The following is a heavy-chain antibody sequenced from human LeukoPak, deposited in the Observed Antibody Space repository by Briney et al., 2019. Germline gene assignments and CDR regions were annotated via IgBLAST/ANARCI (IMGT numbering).Heavy chain of an antibody. Sequence: SETLSLNCTVSGGSISSGDYYWSWIRQPPGKGLEWIGYIYYSGSTYYNPSLKSRVTISVDTSKNQFSLKLSSVTAADTGVYYCARVPSRYCSSTSCYGDYWGQGTLVTVSS. J-gene: IGHJ4*02. CDR1: GGSISSGDYY. D-gene: IGHD2-2*01. CDR3: ARVPSRYCSSTSCYGDY. CDR2: IYYSGST. V-gene: IGHV4-30-4*08.